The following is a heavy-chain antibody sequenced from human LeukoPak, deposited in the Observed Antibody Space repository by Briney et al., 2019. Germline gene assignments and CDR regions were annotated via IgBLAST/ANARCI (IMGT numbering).Heavy chain of an antibody. CDR1: GGTFSSYA. Sequence: SVKVSCKASGGTFSSYAISWVRQAPGQGLEWMGGIIPIFGTANYAQKFKGRVTITADESTSTAYMELSSLRSEDTAVYYCASVGRVWNDGTLYYWGQGTLVTVSS. J-gene: IGHJ4*02. CDR3: ASVGRVWNDGTLYY. D-gene: IGHD1-1*01. CDR2: IIPIFGTA. V-gene: IGHV1-69*01.